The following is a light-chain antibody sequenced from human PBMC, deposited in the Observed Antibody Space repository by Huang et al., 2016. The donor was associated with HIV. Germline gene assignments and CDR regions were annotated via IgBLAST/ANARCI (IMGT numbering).Light chain of an antibody. CDR3: QQSYHMPYT. CDR1: QSISTY. Sequence: DIQMTQSPPSLSAAIGDRVTITCRSSQSISTYLNWYRHRPGAAPHLLIHAASTLPSGVPSRFSGGGSGTYFTPTINNLQPGDSASYYCQQSYHMPYTFGRGTKVDIK. CDR2: AAS. J-gene: IGKJ2*01. V-gene: IGKV1-39*01.